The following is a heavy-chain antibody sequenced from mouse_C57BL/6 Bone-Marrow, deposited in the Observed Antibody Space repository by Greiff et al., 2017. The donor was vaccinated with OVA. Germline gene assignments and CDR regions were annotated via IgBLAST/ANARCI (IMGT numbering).Heavy chain of an antibody. Sequence: EVMLVESGGGLVKPGGSLKLSCAASGFTFSSYAMSWVRQTPEKRLEWVATISDGGSYTYYPDNVKGRFTISRDNAKNNLYLQMSHLKSEDTAMYYCARGTTAARGYAMDYWGQGTSVTVSS. CDR2: ISDGGSYT. J-gene: IGHJ4*01. CDR1: GFTFSSYA. CDR3: ARGTTAARGYAMDY. D-gene: IGHD1-2*01. V-gene: IGHV5-4*03.